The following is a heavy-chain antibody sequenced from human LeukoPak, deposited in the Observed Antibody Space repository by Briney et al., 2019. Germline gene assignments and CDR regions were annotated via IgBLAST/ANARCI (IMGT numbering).Heavy chain of an antibody. CDR1: GYSISSDYY. D-gene: IGHD3-10*01. Sequence: SETLSLTCTVSGYSISSDYYWGWIRQPPGKGLEWIGSIYHSGSTYYNPSLKSRVTISVDTSKNQFSLKLSSVTAADTAVYYCARAPMVRGVIYWFDPWGQGTLVTVSS. CDR3: ARAPMVRGVIYWFDP. V-gene: IGHV4-38-2*02. CDR2: IYHSGST. J-gene: IGHJ5*02.